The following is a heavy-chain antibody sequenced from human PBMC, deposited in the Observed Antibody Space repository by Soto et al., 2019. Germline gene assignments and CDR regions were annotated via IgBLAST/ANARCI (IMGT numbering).Heavy chain of an antibody. J-gene: IGHJ4*02. CDR3: ARAPGGVTMIVVVISRPFFDY. V-gene: IGHV3-23*01. CDR2: ISGSGGST. D-gene: IGHD3-22*01. Sequence: PGGSLRLSCAASGFTFSSYAMSWVRQAPGKGLEWVSAISGSGGSTYYADSVKGRFTISRDNSKNTLYLQMNSLRAEDTAVYYCARAPGGVTMIVVVISRPFFDYWGQGTLVTVSS. CDR1: GFTFSSYA.